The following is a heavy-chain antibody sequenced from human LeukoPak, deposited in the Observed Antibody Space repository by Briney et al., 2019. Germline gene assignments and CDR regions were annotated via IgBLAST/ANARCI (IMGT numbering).Heavy chain of an antibody. CDR1: GFTFSSYW. D-gene: IGHD2-15*01. J-gene: IGHJ4*02. Sequence: GGSLRLSCAASGFTFSSYWMSWVRQAPGKGLEWVANIKQDGSEKYYVDSVKGRFIISRDNAKKSLYLQMNSLRAEDTAVYYCARDGGRRSPGNYWGQGTLVTVSS. CDR2: IKQDGSEK. V-gene: IGHV3-7*01. CDR3: ARDGGRRSPGNY.